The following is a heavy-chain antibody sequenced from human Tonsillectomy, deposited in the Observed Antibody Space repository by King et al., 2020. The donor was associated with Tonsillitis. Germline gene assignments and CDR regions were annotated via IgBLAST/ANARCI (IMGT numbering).Heavy chain of an antibody. CDR1: GYTLSSYD. D-gene: IGHD3-16*02. Sequence: VQLVESGAEVKKPGASVKVSCKASGYTLSSYDINWVRQAPGQGLEWMGWNLNNGNTDYASRFQGRVTMTRNISTSIVYMELRGLTSEDTAVYYCARGLKEWLASPPANRYYGLDVWGRGTTVIVS. J-gene: IGHJ6*02. V-gene: IGHV1-8*02. CDR2: NLNNGNT. CDR3: ARGLKEWLASPPANRYYGLDV.